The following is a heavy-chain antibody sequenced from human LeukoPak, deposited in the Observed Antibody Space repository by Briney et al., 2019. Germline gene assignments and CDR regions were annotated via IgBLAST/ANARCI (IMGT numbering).Heavy chain of an antibody. D-gene: IGHD3-10*01. CDR1: GGSISSYY. CDR2: IYYSGST. CDR3: ARGLWFGELLDPHFDY. J-gene: IGHJ4*02. V-gene: IGHV4-4*07. Sequence: SETLSLTCTVSGGSISSYYWSWIRQPAGKGLEWIGSIYYSGSTYYNPSLKSRVTISVDTSKNQFSLKLSSVTAADTAVYYCARGLWFGELLDPHFDYWGQGTLVTVSS.